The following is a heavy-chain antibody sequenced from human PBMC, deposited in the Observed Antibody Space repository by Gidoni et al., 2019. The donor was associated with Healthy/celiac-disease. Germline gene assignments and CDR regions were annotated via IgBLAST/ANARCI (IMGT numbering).Heavy chain of an antibody. Sequence: QVQLVESGGGVVQPGRSLRLSCAASGFTFSSYGMHWVRQAPGKGLELVAVIWYDGSNKYYADSVKGRFTISRDNSKNTLYLQMNSLRAEDTAVYYCARGTHYYGSGSRGVGYYFDYWGQGTLVTVSS. CDR2: IWYDGSNK. J-gene: IGHJ4*02. D-gene: IGHD3-10*01. V-gene: IGHV3-33*01. CDR3: ARGTHYYGSGSRGVGYYFDY. CDR1: GFTFSSYG.